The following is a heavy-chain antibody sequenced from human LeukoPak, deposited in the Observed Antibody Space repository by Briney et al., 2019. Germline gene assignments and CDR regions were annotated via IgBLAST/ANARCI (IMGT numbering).Heavy chain of an antibody. CDR1: GYAFTGYY. D-gene: IGHD2-2*01. V-gene: IGHV1-2*02. Sequence: ASVKVSCKASGYAFTGYYMHWVRQAPGQGLEWTGWINPNSGGTNYAQKFQGRVTMTRDTSISTAYMELSRLRSDDTAVYYCARDCSSTSCYLTWGQGTLVTVSS. CDR3: ARDCSSTSCYLT. CDR2: INPNSGGT. J-gene: IGHJ5*02.